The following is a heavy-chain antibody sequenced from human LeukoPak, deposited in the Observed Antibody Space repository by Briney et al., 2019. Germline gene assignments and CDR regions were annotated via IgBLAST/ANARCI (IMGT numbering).Heavy chain of an antibody. J-gene: IGHJ6*02. CDR1: GFSFDNFA. CDR3: TKDSQGFYGGLWYGTYGMDV. V-gene: IGHV3-23*01. Sequence: GGSLRLSCVASGFSFDNFAMTWVRQAPGKGLEWVSTICDNIHYADSVRGRFTISRDNSRKTVFLQMNSLTPEDAATYYCTKDSQGFYGGLWYGTYGMDVWGQGTTVTVSS. D-gene: IGHD3-16*01. CDR2: ICDNI.